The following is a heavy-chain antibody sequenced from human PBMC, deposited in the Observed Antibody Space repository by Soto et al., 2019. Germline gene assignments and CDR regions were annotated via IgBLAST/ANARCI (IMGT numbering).Heavy chain of an antibody. CDR1: GFTFSVYA. J-gene: IGHJ6*02. D-gene: IGHD2-21*02. CDR2: VTANGGST. Sequence: EVQLLESGGGFVQPGGSLRLSCAATGFTFSVYAMTWVRQAPGKGLEGVSAVTANGGSTYSEDSVKGRFTISKDNSKNTLLLKLNSLSAEDTALYYCASLGVGDWANYYYYYGMDVWGQGTTVTGSS. V-gene: IGHV3-23*01. CDR3: ASLGVGDWANYYYYYGMDV.